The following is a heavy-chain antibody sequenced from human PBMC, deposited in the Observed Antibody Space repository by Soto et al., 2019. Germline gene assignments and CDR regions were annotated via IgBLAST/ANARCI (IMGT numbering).Heavy chain of an antibody. CDR2: IYYSGST. V-gene: IGHV4-59*12. D-gene: IGHD2-15*01. CDR3: ARSVVYYGMDV. CDR1: GGSISSYY. Sequence: PSETLSLTCTVSGGSISSYYWSWIRQPPGKGLEWIGYIYYSGSTNYNPSLKSRVTISADKSISTAYLQWSSLKASDTAMYYCARSVVYYGMDVWGQGTTVTVSS. J-gene: IGHJ6*02.